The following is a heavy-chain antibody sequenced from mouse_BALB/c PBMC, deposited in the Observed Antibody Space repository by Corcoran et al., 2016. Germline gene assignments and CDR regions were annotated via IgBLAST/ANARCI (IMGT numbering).Heavy chain of an antibody. Sequence: EVQLQQSGAELVKPGASVKLSCTASGFNIKDTYMHWVKQRPEQGLEWIGRIDPANGNTKYDPKFQGKATITADTSSNTADLQLSSLTSEDTAVYYCARKSDYGDWFAYWGQGTLVTVSA. CDR1: GFNIKDTY. CDR2: IDPANGNT. D-gene: IGHD2-4*01. CDR3: ARKSDYGDWFAY. J-gene: IGHJ3*01. V-gene: IGHV14-3*02.